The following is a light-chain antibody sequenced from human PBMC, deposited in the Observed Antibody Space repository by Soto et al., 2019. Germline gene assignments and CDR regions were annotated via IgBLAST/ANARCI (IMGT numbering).Light chain of an antibody. CDR2: AAA. CDR1: QDIINY. J-gene: IGKJ5*01. CDR3: QQLNSYPIT. V-gene: IGKV1-9*01. Sequence: DIQLTQSPSFLSASVGDRVTITCRASQDIINYFAWYQQKPGKAPKLLIYAAATLQSGVPSRFSGSGSGTEFTLTISSLQPEDCATYYCQQLNSYPITCGQGTRLEIK.